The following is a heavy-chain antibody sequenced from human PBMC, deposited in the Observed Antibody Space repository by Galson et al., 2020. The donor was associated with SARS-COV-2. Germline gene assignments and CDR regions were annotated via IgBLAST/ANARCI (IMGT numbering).Heavy chain of an antibody. D-gene: IGHD2-2*01. Sequence: GESLKISCAASGFTFSSYAMSWVRQAPGKGLEWVSAISGSGGSTYYADSVKGRFTISRDNSKNTLYLQMNSLRAEDTAVYYCAKDREYSTSCYVDYWGQGTLVTVSS. CDR1: GFTFSSYA. CDR3: AKDREYSTSCYVDY. CDR2: ISGSGGST. V-gene: IGHV3-23*01. J-gene: IGHJ4*02.